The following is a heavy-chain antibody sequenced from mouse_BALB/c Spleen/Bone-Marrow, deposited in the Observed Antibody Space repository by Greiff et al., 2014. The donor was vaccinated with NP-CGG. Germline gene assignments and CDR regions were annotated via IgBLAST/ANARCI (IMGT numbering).Heavy chain of an antibody. CDR1: GFTFTDYY. D-gene: IGHD1-2*01. J-gene: IGHJ1*01. CDR2: IRNKANGYTT. CDR3: ARDRTTATLYWYFDV. Sequence: EVKLVESGGGLVQPGGSLRLSCATSGFTFTDYYMSWVRQPPGKALEWLGFIRNKANGYTTEYSASVKGRFTISRDNSQSILYLQMNTLRAEDSATYYCARDRTTATLYWYFDVRGAGTTVTVSS. V-gene: IGHV7-3*02.